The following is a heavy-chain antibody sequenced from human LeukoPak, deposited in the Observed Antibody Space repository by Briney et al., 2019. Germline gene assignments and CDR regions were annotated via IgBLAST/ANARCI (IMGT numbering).Heavy chain of an antibody. Sequence: GGSLRLSCAASGFTFSRHGMNWVRQAPGKGLEWVSTISSSSSYIYYADSVKGRFTISRDNAKNSLFLQMNSLRAEDTAVYYCTVGPSTVSFWSRHYLEYWGQGTLVTVSS. CDR1: GFTFSRHG. J-gene: IGHJ4*02. CDR2: ISSSSSYI. CDR3: TVGPSTVSFWSRHYLEY. V-gene: IGHV3-21*01. D-gene: IGHD3-3*01.